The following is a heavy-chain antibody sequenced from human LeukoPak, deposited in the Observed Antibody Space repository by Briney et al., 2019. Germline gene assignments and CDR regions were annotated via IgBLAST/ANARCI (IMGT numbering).Heavy chain of an antibody. J-gene: IGHJ4*02. CDR3: ARKYSSSSPFDS. V-gene: IGHV3-21*01. CDR2: ISTSINYI. Sequence: PGGSLRLSCAASGFTFSNYYMDWVRQAPGKGLEWVSSISTSINYIYYADSVKGRFTISRDNAENSLYLQMNSLRAEDTAVYYCARKYSSSSPFDSWGQGTLVTVSS. CDR1: GFTFSNYY. D-gene: IGHD6-6*01.